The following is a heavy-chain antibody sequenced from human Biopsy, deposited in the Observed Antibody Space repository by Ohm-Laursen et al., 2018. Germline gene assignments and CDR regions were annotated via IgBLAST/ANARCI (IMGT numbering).Heavy chain of an antibody. J-gene: IGHJ4*02. V-gene: IGHV3-11*01. CDR3: ARSGWNFEFDS. D-gene: IGHD6-19*01. Sequence: SFRLSCAASRFTFSDYFMSWIRQAPGKGLEWVSYISSSGITAHYADSVKGRFTISRDNAKNSLYPQMNSLRAEDTAIYYCARSGWNFEFDSWGKGTLVAVSS. CDR2: ISSSGITA. CDR1: RFTFSDYF.